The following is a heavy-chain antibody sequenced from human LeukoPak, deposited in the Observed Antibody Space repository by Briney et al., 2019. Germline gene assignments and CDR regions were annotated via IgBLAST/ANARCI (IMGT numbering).Heavy chain of an antibody. D-gene: IGHD2-21*02. Sequence: SETLSLTCTVSGGSISSYYWSWLRQPPGKGREWIGYIYYSGSTYYNPSLKSRVTISVDTSKNQFSLKLSSVTAADTAVYYCAREGLSYCGGDCYPWGQGTLVTVSS. V-gene: IGHV4-59*04. CDR1: GGSISSYY. CDR3: AREGLSYCGGDCYP. CDR2: IYYSGST. J-gene: IGHJ5*02.